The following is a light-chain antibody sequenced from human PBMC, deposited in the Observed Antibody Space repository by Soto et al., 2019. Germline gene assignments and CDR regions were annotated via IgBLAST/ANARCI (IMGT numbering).Light chain of an antibody. CDR3: TSYTSRTTWV. Sequence: QSVLTQPASVSGSPGQSITISCTGTSSDIGGYNRVSWYQQHPGKAPKLMIYEVSNRPSGVSDRFSGSKSGSTASLTISGLQPEDEADYYCTSYTSRTTWVFGGGTKLTVL. CDR2: EVS. J-gene: IGLJ3*02. CDR1: SSDIGGYNR. V-gene: IGLV2-14*01.